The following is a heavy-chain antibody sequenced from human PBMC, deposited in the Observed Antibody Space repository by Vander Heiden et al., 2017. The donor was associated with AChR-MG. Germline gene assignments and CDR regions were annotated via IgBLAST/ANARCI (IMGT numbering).Heavy chain of an antibody. CDR1: GFSFSNYW. J-gene: IGHJ4*02. D-gene: IGHD5-18*01. CDR3: AREYSYGLSNFDY. CDR2: IKQDGSEK. V-gene: IGHV3-7*03. Sequence: EVQVVESGGGCVQPGGSLRLSCPASGFSFSNYWMSWVRQAPGKGLEWVANIKQDGSEKHYVDSVKGRFNVSRDNAKKLVFLQMNSLRAEDTAVYYCAREYSYGLSNFDYWGQGALVTISS.